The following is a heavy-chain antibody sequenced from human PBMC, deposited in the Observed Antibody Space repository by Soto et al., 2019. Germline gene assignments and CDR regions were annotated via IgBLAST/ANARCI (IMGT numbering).Heavy chain of an antibody. V-gene: IGHV1-18*01. D-gene: IGHD2-15*01. CDR1: GYTFTSYG. CDR3: ARDWGNCTGGSCYPDYYYYYGMDV. Sequence: EASVKVSCKASGYTFTSYGISCVRQAPGQGLEWMGWISAYNGNTNYAQKFQGRVTMTTDTSTSTAYMELRSLRSDDTAVYYCARDWGNCTGGSCYPDYYYYYGMDVWGQGTTVTVSS. J-gene: IGHJ6*02. CDR2: ISAYNGNT.